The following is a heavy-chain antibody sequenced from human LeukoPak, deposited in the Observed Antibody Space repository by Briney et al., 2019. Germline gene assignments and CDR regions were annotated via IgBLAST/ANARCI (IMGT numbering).Heavy chain of an antibody. V-gene: IGHV3-30*04. CDR2: ISYDGSDK. Sequence: PGRSLRLSCAASGFTFSSYAVHWVRQAPGKGLEWVAVISYDGSDKHYADSVKGRFTISRDNSKNTLYLQMNSLRAEDTAVYYCARVGGYSFGWVGPFDYWGQGTLVTVSS. CDR3: ARVGGYSFGWVGPFDY. D-gene: IGHD5-18*01. CDR1: GFTFSSYA. J-gene: IGHJ4*02.